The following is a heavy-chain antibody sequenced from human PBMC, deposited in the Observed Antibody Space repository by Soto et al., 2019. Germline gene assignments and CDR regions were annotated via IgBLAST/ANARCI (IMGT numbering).Heavy chain of an antibody. CDR3: ARSVAVPGAHIDY. CDR1: GGSISGSY. V-gene: IGHV4-59*01. D-gene: IGHD6-19*01. CDR2: VHYTGST. J-gene: IGHJ4*02. Sequence: SETLSLTCSVSGGSISGSYWSWIRQSPGKGLEWLGYVHYTGSTNYSPSLRSRVSISVDTSKNEFSLRLSSVTAADTAVYFCARSVAVPGAHIDYWGQGTQVTVSS.